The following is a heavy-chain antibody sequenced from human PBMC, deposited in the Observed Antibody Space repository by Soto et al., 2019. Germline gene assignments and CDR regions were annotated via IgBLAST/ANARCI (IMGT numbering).Heavy chain of an antibody. Sequence: ASVKVSCKASGGTFSSYAISWVRQAPGQGLEWMGGIIPIFGTANYAQKFQGRVTITADESTSTAYMELSSLRSEDTAVYYCARDRFGNIVATIATFDIWGQGTMVTVSS. CDR1: GGTFSSYA. CDR2: IIPIFGTA. D-gene: IGHD5-12*01. J-gene: IGHJ3*02. V-gene: IGHV1-69*13. CDR3: ARDRFGNIVATIATFDI.